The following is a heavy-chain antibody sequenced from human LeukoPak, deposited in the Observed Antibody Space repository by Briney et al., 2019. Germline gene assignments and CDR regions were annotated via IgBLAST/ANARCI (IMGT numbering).Heavy chain of an antibody. CDR2: IYTNGNT. D-gene: IGHD6-19*01. CDR3: ARDRHSSGWYYSDY. J-gene: IGHJ4*02. Sequence: SETLSLTCTVSGGSISSYYWSWIRQPAGKGLEWIGRIYTNGNTNYNPSLKSRVTMSVDTSKNQFSLKLSSVTAADTAVYYCARDRHSSGWYYSDYWGQGTQVTVSS. V-gene: IGHV4-4*07. CDR1: GGSISSYY.